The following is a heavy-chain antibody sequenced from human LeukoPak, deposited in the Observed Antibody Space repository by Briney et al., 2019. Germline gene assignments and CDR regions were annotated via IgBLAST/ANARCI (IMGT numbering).Heavy chain of an antibody. CDR1: GFTVSSNY. CDR2: IYSGGST. J-gene: IGHJ6*02. V-gene: IGHV3-66*02. D-gene: IGHD6-13*01. Sequence: GGSLRLSCAASGFTVSSNYMSWVRQAPGKGLEWVSVIYSGGSTYYADSVKGRFTISRDNSKNTLYLQMNSLRAEDTAVYYCATSIAAAGTAYYGMDVWGQGTTVTVSS. CDR3: ATSIAAAGTAYYGMDV.